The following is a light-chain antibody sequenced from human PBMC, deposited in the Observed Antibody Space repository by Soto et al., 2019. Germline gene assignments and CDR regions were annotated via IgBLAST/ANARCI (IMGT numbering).Light chain of an antibody. CDR3: QQYGSSSYT. CDR1: QSVSSSY. J-gene: IGKJ2*01. CDR2: GAS. V-gene: IGKV3-20*01. Sequence: EIVLTQSPGTLSLSPGERATLSCRASQSVSSSYLAWYQQKPGQAPRLLIHGASTRATGIPDRFSGSGSGIDFTLTISRLEPEDFAVYYCQQYGSSSYTFGQGTK.